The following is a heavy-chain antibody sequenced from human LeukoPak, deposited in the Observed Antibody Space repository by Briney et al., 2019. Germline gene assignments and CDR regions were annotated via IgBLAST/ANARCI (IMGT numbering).Heavy chain of an antibody. CDR2: IYYSGST. CDR1: GGSISSSSYY. CDR3: ARHNLGTVIVYYFDH. Sequence: SETLSLTCTVSGGSISSSSYYWVWMRQPPGRGLEWIGGIYYSGSTYYNPSLKRRLTISVDTAQNQCALKLRSVPAPDPPGHYCARHNLGTVIVYYFDHWRQGTLVPVSS. J-gene: IGHJ4*02. V-gene: IGHV4-39*01. D-gene: IGHD3-16*02.